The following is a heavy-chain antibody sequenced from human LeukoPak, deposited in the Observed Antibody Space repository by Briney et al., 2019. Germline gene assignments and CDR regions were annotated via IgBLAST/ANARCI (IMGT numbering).Heavy chain of an antibody. V-gene: IGHV3-21*01. CDR3: ARALAARLLGYYYYYMDV. CDR2: ISSSSSYI. Sequence: GGSLRLSCAASGFTFSSYSMNWVRQAPGKGLEWVSSISSSSSYIYYADSVKGRFTISRDNAKNSLYLQMNSLRAEDTAVYYCARALAARLLGYYYYYMDVWGKGTTVTVSS. J-gene: IGHJ6*03. D-gene: IGHD6-6*01. CDR1: GFTFSSYS.